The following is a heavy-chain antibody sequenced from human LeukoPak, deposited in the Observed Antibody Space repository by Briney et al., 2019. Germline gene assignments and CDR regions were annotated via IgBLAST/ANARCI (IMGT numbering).Heavy chain of an antibody. Sequence: ASVKVSCKASGYTVTSYYMHWVRQAPGQGLEWMGIINPSGGSTSYAQKFQGRVTMTRDTSTSTVYMELSSLRSEDTAVYYCARARTEGAFDIWGQGTMVTVSS. V-gene: IGHV1-46*01. CDR2: INPSGGST. J-gene: IGHJ3*02. D-gene: IGHD1-14*01. CDR1: GYTVTSYY. CDR3: ARARTEGAFDI.